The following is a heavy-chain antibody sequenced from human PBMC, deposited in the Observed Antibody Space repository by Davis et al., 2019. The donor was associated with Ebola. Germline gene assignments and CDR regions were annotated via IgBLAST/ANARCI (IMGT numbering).Heavy chain of an antibody. V-gene: IGHV3-53*01. Sequence: PGGSLRLSCAASGFTVSSNYMTWVRRAPGKGLERVATIYGSGTTYYADSVQGRSTISRDHSKNTLFLQMNSLRAEDTAVYYCARGTGLSTDCCPVDYWGQGTLVTVSS. CDR3: ARGTGLSTDCCPVDY. D-gene: IGHD2-21*01. J-gene: IGHJ4*02. CDR1: GFTVSSNY. CDR2: IYGSGTT.